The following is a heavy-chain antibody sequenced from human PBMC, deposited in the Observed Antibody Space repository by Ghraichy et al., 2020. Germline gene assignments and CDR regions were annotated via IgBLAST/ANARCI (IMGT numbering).Heavy chain of an antibody. D-gene: IGHD3-3*01. J-gene: IGHJ6*03. CDR3: ARDRSYDFWSGYYTYVSPFGYMDV. CDR1: GGSISSYY. CDR2: IYYSGST. Sequence: SETLSLTCTVSGGSISSYYWSWIRQPPGKGPEWIGYIYYSGSTNYNPSLKSRVTISVDTSKNQFSLKLSSVTAADTAVYYCARDRSYDFWSGYYTYVSPFGYMDVWGKGTTVTVSS. V-gene: IGHV4-59*01.